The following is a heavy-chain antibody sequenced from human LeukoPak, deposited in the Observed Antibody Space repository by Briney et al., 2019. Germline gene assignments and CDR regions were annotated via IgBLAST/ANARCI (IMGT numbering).Heavy chain of an antibody. CDR3: ARDLVTFGGVIVSGY. CDR1: GYTFTSYG. CDR2: ISAYNGNT. J-gene: IGHJ4*02. D-gene: IGHD3-16*02. Sequence: GASVTVSCTASGYTFTSYGISWVRQAPGQGLEWMGWISAYNGNTNYAQKFQGRITMTTDTSTTTAYMELRSLRSDDTAVYYCARDLVTFGGVIVSGYWGQGTLVTDSS. V-gene: IGHV1-18*01.